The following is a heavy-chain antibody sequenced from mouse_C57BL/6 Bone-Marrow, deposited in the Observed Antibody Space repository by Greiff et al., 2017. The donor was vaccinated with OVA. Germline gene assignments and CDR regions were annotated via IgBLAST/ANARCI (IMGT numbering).Heavy chain of an antibody. J-gene: IGHJ3*01. D-gene: IGHD2-2*01. CDR1: GYTFTSYW. CDR2: INPSNGGN. V-gene: IGHV1-53*01. Sequence: QVQLQQPGTELVKPGASVKLSCKASGYTFTSYWMHWVKQRPGQGLEWIGNINPSNGGNNYNEKFKSKATLTVDKSSSTAYMQLSSLASEDSAVYYCARGDGYGRAFAYWGQGTLVTVSA. CDR3: ARGDGYGRAFAY.